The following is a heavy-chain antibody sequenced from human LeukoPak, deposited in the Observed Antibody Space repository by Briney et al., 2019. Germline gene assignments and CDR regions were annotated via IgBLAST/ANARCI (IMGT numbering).Heavy chain of an antibody. D-gene: IGHD3-10*01. CDR3: ARHRRVRPSMVRGRAVGAFDI. CDR2: INHSGST. J-gene: IGHJ3*02. Sequence: SETLSLTCAVYGGSFSGYYWSWIRQPPGKGLEWIGEINHSGSTNYNPSLKSRVTISVDTSKNQFSLKLSSVTAADTAVYYCARHRRVRPSMVRGRAVGAFDIWGQGTMVTVSS. V-gene: IGHV4-34*01. CDR1: GGSFSGYY.